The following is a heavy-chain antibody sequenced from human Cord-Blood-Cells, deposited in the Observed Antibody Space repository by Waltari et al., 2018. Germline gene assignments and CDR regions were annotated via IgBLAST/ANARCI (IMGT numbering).Heavy chain of an antibody. V-gene: IGHV4-39*01. CDR3: ARPRGSYYAFDI. CDR2: IYYSGST. J-gene: IGHJ3*02. Sequence: QLQESGPGLVKPSETLSLTCTVSGGSISSSSYYWGWIRQPPGKGLEWIGSIYYSGSTYYNPSLKSRVTISVDTSKNQFSLKLSSVTAAGTAVYYCARPRGSYYAFDIWGQGTMVTVSS. CDR1: GGSISSSSYY. D-gene: IGHD1-26*01.